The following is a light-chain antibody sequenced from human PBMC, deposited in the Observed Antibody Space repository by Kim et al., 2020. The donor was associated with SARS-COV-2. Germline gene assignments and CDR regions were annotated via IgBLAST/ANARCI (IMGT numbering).Light chain of an antibody. CDR3: QQFNSYST. CDR1: QSVGTW. J-gene: IGKJ1*01. CDR2: KAS. V-gene: IGKV1-5*03. Sequence: DIQLTQSPSSLSASVGDKVTITCRASQSVGTWLAWYRQKSGKAPELLIYKASTLKNGVPSRFSGRGSGTEFTLTISSLQSDDFATYFCQQFNSYSTFGQGTKVEIK.